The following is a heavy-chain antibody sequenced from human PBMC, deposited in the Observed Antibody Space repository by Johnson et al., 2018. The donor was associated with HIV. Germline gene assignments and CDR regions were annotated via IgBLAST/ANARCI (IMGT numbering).Heavy chain of an antibody. Sequence: QVQLVESGGGVVQPGRSLRLSCAASQFTFSGYGMHWVRQAPGKGLEWVPLIRYDGSNKYYADSVKGRFTISRDNSKNTLNLQMNGLRAEDTAVYHCARDRARSSTSDAFDIWGQGTMVTVSS. V-gene: IGHV3-33*08. CDR1: QFTFSGYG. D-gene: IGHD6-6*01. CDR3: ARDRARSSTSDAFDI. J-gene: IGHJ3*02. CDR2: IRYDGSNK.